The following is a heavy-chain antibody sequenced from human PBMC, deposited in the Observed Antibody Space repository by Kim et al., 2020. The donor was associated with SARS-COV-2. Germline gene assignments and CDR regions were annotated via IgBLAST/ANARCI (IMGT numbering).Heavy chain of an antibody. CDR2: IKSDGSDT. CDR1: GFTFSSYW. D-gene: IGHD6-13*01. Sequence: GGSLRLSCEASGFTFSSYWMNWVRQGPGKGLVWVSRIKSDGSDTHYADSVKGRFTISRDNAKNTLHLQVNSLGVEDTALYYCARGSLQQGFDPWGQGALVTVSS. CDR3: ARGSLQQGFDP. V-gene: IGHV3-74*01. J-gene: IGHJ5*02.